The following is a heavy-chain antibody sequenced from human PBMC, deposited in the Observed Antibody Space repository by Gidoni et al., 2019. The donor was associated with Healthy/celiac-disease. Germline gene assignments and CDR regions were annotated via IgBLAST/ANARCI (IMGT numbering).Heavy chain of an antibody. Sequence: QVQLVQSGAEVKKPGASVTVSCKASGYTFTRYYMHWLRQAPGQGLEWMGIINPSGGSTSYAQKFQGRVTMTRDTSTSTVYMELSSLRSEDTAVYYCARGRYYYDSSGYYYPTLHSGDVYYYYYGMDVWGQGTTVTVSS. CDR3: ARGRYYYDSSGYYYPTLHSGDVYYYYYGMDV. V-gene: IGHV1-46*01. CDR1: GYTFTRYY. CDR2: INPSGGST. J-gene: IGHJ6*02. D-gene: IGHD3-22*01.